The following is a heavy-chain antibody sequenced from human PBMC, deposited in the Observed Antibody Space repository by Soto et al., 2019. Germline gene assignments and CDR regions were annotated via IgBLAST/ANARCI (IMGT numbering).Heavy chain of an antibody. V-gene: IGHV1-69*06. Sequence: QVQLVQSGAEVKKPGSSVKVSCKASGSTFSSYAISWVRQAPGQGLEWMGGIIPIFGTANYAQKFQGRVTITADKSTSRAYMELSSLRSEDTAVYYCARLRSEYSSSPGEPWGQGTLVTVSS. CDR3: ARLRSEYSSSPGEP. D-gene: IGHD6-6*01. J-gene: IGHJ5*02. CDR2: IIPIFGTA. CDR1: GSTFSSYA.